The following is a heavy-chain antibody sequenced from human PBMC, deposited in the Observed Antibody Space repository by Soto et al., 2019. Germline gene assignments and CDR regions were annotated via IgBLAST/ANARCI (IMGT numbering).Heavy chain of an antibody. D-gene: IGHD5-12*01. J-gene: IGHJ6*02. CDR1: GFTFSSYG. CDR2: ISYDGSNK. V-gene: IGHV3-30*18. CDR3: AKEVGLSGCPYFYDMDV. Sequence: LRLSCAASGFTFSSYGMHWVRQAPGKGLEWVAVISYDGSNKYYADSVKGRFTISRDNSKNTLYLQMNSLRAEDTAVYYCAKEVGLSGCPYFYDMDVWGQGTTVTVSS.